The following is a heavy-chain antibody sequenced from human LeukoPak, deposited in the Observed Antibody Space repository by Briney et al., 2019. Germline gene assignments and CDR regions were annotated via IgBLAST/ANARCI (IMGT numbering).Heavy chain of an antibody. V-gene: IGHV4-34*01. CDR3: ARGHYYDSSRYYFDY. J-gene: IGHJ4*02. CDR1: GGSFSGYY. D-gene: IGHD3-22*01. Sequence: SETLSLTCAVYGGSFSGYYWSWIRQPPGKGLEWIGEINHSGSTNYNPSLKSRVTISVDTSRNQFSLKLSSVTAADTAVYYCARGHYYDSSRYYFDYWGQGTLVTVSS. CDR2: INHSGST.